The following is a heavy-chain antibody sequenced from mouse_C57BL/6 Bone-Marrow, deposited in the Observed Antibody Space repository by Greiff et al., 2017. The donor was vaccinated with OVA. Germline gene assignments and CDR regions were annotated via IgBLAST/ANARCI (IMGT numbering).Heavy chain of an antibody. CDR1: GFNIKDYY. CDR3: ARNYDYDGYYAMDY. J-gene: IGHJ4*01. Sequence: LVESGAELVKPGASVKLSCTASGFNIKDYYMHWVKQRTEQGLEWIGRIDPEDGETKYAPKFQGKATLTADTSSNTAYLQLSSLTAEDTAVYYCARNYDYDGYYAMDYWGQGTSVTVSS. V-gene: IGHV14-2*01. CDR2: IDPEDGET. D-gene: IGHD2-4*01.